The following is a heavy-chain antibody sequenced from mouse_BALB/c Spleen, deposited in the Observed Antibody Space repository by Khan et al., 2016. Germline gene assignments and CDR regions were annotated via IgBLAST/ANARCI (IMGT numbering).Heavy chain of an antibody. CDR1: GYTFTNYG. Sequence: QIQLVQSGPELKKPGETVKISCKASGYTFTNYGMNWVKQAPGKGLKWMGWTNTYTGEPTYADDFKGRFAFSLETSASTAYLQINNLKNEDTATYFCARTTSFYFDYRGQGTTLTVSS. D-gene: IGHD1-1*01. CDR2: TNTYTGEP. J-gene: IGHJ2*01. CDR3: ARTTSFYFDY. V-gene: IGHV9-3-1*01.